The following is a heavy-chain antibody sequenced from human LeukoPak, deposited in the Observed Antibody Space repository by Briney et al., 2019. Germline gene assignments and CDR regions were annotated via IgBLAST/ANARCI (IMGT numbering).Heavy chain of an antibody. CDR2: INPNSGGT. D-gene: IGHD3-9*01. CDR1: GYTFTVYY. J-gene: IGHJ2*01. V-gene: IGHV1-2*06. Sequence: ASVKVSCKASGYTFTVYYMHWVRQAPGQGLEWMGRINPNSGGTNYAQKFQGRVTMTRDTSISTAYMELSRLRSDDTAVYYCARDDWGDYWYFDLWGRGTLVTVSS. CDR3: ARDDWGDYWYFDL.